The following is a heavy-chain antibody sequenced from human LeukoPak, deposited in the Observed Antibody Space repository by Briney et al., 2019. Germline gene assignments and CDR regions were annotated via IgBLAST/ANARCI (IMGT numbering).Heavy chain of an antibody. Sequence: PSETLSLTCTVSGGSISSYYWSWIRQPPGKGLEWIGYIYYSGSTNYNPSLKSRVTISVDTSKNQFSLKLSSVTAADTAVYYCARDNGSSGWAWFDPWGQGTLVTVSS. CDR3: ARDNGSSGWAWFDP. J-gene: IGHJ5*02. V-gene: IGHV4-59*01. D-gene: IGHD6-13*01. CDR2: IYYSGST. CDR1: GGSISSYY.